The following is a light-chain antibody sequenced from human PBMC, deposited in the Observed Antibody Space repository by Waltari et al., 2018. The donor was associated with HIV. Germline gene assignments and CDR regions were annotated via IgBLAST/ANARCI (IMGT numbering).Light chain of an antibody. CDR2: ATS. V-gene: IGKV3-20*01. CDR3: QQYGDSFT. CDR1: QVVRNNF. Sequence: IVLRQSPGTLSLSPGDRATLSCRASQVVRNNFLGWYQQKPGQAPRFLIYATSRRATGIPDRFSGSGSGTDFTLTISRLESEDFAVYYCQQYGDSFTFGPGTRVDIK. J-gene: IGKJ3*01.